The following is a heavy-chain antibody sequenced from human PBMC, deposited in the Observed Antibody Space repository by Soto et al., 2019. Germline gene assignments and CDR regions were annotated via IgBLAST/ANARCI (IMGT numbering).Heavy chain of an antibody. J-gene: IGHJ2*01. Sequence: QVQLQQWGAGPLRPLETLSLTCGVSGGSFSGYYWAWIRQSPGKGLEWIGEINDRGSINYNPSLKSRVSISVDTSKNHSPLRLRSLAAAAPAVYYCARDSHDILTGPPWVWYFDLWGRATLVTVSS. D-gene: IGHD3-9*01. V-gene: IGHV4-34*01. CDR2: INDRGSI. CDR3: ARDSHDILTGPPWVWYFDL. CDR1: GGSFSGYY.